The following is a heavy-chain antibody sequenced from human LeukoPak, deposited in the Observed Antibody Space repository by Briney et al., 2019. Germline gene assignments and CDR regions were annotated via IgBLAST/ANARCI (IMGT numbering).Heavy chain of an antibody. CDR2: MNPNSGNT. CDR3: ARDHHAPPSGSYSYY. V-gene: IGHV1-8*01. Sequence: VASVKVSCKASGYTFTSYDINWVQQATGQGLEWMGWMNPNSGNTGYAQKFQGRVTMTRNTSISTAYMELSSLRSEDTAVYYCARDHHAPPSGSYSYYWGQGTLVTVSS. J-gene: IGHJ4*02. CDR1: GYTFTSYD. D-gene: IGHD1-26*01.